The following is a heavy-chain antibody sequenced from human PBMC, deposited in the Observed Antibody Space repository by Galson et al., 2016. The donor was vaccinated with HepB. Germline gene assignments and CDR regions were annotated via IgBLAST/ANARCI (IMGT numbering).Heavy chain of an antibody. J-gene: IGHJ3*01. V-gene: IGHV4-34*01. CDR3: ARLTVTMRRGNSFIPAYVLDL. CDR2: IDHRGST. D-gene: IGHD3-10*02. Sequence: SETLSLTCTVSGGALSAYSWSWIRQPPGKGLEWVGVIDHRGSTNYNPSLKSRVTFSLDQSKNFVSLTLTSVTAADTALYFCARLTVTMRRGNSFIPAYVLDLWGQGTLVTVSS. CDR1: GGALSAYS.